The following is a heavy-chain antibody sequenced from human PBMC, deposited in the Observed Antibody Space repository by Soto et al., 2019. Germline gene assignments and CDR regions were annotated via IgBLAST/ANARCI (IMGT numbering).Heavy chain of an antibody. J-gene: IGHJ4*02. CDR1: GCSLSRYY. D-gene: IGHD4-17*01. Sequence: PSETLSPTCTVSGCSLSRYYWSWIRQPPGKGLEWIGYIYYSGSTNYNPSLKSRVTISVDTSKNQFSLKLSSVTAADTAVYYCARHSDGDYDYYFDYWGQGTLVTVSS. CDR2: IYYSGST. CDR3: ARHSDGDYDYYFDY. V-gene: IGHV4-59*08.